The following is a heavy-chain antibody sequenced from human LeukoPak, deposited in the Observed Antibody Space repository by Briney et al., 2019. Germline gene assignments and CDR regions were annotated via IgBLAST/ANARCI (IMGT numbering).Heavy chain of an antibody. V-gene: IGHV3-30*03. CDR1: GFTFRSYA. CDR2: ISYDGSYK. Sequence: PGGSLRLSCAASGFTFRSYATHWVRQAPGKGLEWVAFISYDGSYKFYANSMKGRFTISRDNSKNTLFLQMNSLRTEDTAVYYCARETDAFDIWGQGTMVTVSS. CDR3: ARETDAFDI. J-gene: IGHJ3*02.